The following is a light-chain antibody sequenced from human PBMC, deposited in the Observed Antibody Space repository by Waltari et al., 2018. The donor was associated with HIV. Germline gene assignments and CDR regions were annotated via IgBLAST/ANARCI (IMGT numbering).Light chain of an antibody. CDR3: QQSYSTLT. J-gene: IGKJ3*01. CDR2: SAS. V-gene: IGKV1-39*01. CDR1: QSINSY. Sequence: DIQMTQSPSSLSASVGDRVTITCRASQSINSYLIWYQQKPGKAPKLLIYSASSLQSVVPSRFSGSGSGTDFTLTIRSLPPEDFATYYCQQSYSTLTFGPGTKVDIK.